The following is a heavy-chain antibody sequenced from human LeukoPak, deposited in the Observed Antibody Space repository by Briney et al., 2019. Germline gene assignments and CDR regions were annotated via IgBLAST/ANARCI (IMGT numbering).Heavy chain of an antibody. CDR2: IIPIFGTA. J-gene: IGHJ6*03. D-gene: IGHD3-10*01. CDR3: ARSYGSGTLDYYYYYMDV. Sequence: ASVKVSCKASGGTFSSYAISWVRQAPGQGLEWMGRIIPIFGTANYAQKFQGRVTITTDESTRTAYMELSSLRSEDTAVYYCARSYGSGTLDYYYYYMDVWGKGTTVTVSS. V-gene: IGHV1-69*05. CDR1: GGTFSSYA.